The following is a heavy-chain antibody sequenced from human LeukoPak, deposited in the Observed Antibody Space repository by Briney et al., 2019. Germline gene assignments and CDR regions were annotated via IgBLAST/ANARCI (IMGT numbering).Heavy chain of an antibody. D-gene: IGHD2-15*01. CDR2: ISSSSSYI. Sequence: GGSLRLSCAASGFTFSSYSMNWVRQAPGKGLEWVSTISSSSSYIYYADSVKGRFTISRDNAKNSLYLQMNSLRAEDTAVYYCARGAGYCSGGSCANWFDPWGQGTLVTVSS. V-gene: IGHV3-21*01. J-gene: IGHJ5*02. CDR1: GFTFSSYS. CDR3: ARGAGYCSGGSCANWFDP.